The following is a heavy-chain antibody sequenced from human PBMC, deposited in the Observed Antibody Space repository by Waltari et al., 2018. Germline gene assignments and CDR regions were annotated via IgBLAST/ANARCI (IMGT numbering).Heavy chain of an antibody. V-gene: IGHV3-23*01. J-gene: IGHJ4*02. CDR3: AQYDHGSYKPPLRY. D-gene: IGHD3-16*01. CDR1: GFIFGDYV. CDR2: SIAHVYST. Sequence: EVQLLESGGKLIQPGGSLRLSCEGSGFIFGDYVLGWVRQAPGKGLEWIWSIAHVYSTFYAESVIGRVMSARDDSRSTVFLQLNSLRVDDTAVYFCAQYDHGSYKPPLRYWGRGTLVTVSS.